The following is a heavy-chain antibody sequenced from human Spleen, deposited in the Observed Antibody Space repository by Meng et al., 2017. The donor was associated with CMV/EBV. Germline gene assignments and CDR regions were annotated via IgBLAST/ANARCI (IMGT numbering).Heavy chain of an antibody. V-gene: IGHV3-74*01. CDR3: ARGPGYFDY. Sequence: GESLKISCAASGFTFSSYWMHWVRQAPGKGLVWVSRINSDGSSTSYADSVKGRFTISRDNAKNTLYLQMYSLRAEDTAVYYCARGPGYFDYWGQGTLVTVSS. J-gene: IGHJ4*02. CDR1: GFTFSSYW. CDR2: INSDGSST.